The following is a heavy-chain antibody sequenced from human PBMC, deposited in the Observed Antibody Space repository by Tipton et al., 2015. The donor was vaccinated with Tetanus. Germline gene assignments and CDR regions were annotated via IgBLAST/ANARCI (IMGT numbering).Heavy chain of an antibody. Sequence: TLSLTCTVSGGSISGYYWNWIRQLPGKGLEWIGYIHYSGGTNYNPSLKSRVTISVDTSKNQFSLKLSSVTAADTAVYYCASSYYDFWSGYLNWFDPWGQVTLVTVSS. D-gene: IGHD3-3*01. CDR3: ASSYYDFWSGYLNWFDP. J-gene: IGHJ5*02. CDR2: IHYSGGT. CDR1: GGSISGYY. V-gene: IGHV4-59*01.